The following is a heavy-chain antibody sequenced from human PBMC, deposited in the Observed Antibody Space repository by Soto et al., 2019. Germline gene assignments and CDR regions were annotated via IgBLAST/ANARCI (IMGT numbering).Heavy chain of an antibody. J-gene: IGHJ5*02. CDR2: IYYSGST. V-gene: IGHV4-59*08. D-gene: IGHD6-13*01. Sequence: PSETLSLTCTVSGGSISSYYWSWIRQPPGKGLEWIGYIYYSGSTNYNPSLKSRVTISVDTSKNQFSLKLSSVTAADTAVYYCASRYSSSWYWFDPRGQGTLVTVSS. CDR1: GGSISSYY. CDR3: ASRYSSSWYWFDP.